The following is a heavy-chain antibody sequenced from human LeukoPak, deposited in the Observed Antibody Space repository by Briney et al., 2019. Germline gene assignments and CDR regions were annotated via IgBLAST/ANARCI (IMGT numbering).Heavy chain of an antibody. CDR1: GFTFSSYA. Sequence: GRSLRLSCAASGFTFSSYAMHWVRQAPGKGLEWVAVISYDGSNKYYADSVKGRFTISRDNSKNTLYLQMNSLRAEDTAVYYCARKYGDYGNQPSHYYYYYGMDVWGQGTTVTVSS. D-gene: IGHD4-17*01. V-gene: IGHV3-30-3*01. J-gene: IGHJ6*02. CDR2: ISYDGSNK. CDR3: ARKYGDYGNQPSHYYYYYGMDV.